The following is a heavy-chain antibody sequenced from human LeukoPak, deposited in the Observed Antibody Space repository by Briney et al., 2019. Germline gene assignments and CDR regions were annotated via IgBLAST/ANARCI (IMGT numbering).Heavy chain of an antibody. CDR2: ISSTGGTT. Sequence: GGTLRLSCAASGITFSSYGMSWVRQAPGKGLGWVSSISSTGGTTYYADSVKGRFTISRDNSKNTLYLQMNSLRAEDTAVYYCARALRSSSGMDVWGKGTTVTVSS. V-gene: IGHV3-23*01. CDR1: GITFSSYG. CDR3: ARALRSSSGMDV. J-gene: IGHJ6*04.